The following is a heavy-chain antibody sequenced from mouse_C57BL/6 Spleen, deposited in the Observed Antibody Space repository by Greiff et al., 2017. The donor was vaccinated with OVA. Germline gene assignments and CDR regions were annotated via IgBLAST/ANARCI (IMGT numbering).Heavy chain of an antibody. J-gene: IGHJ3*01. Sequence: EVKLQQSGPGLVKPSQSLSLTCSVTGYSITSGYYWNWIRQFPGNKLEWMGYISYDGSNNYNPSLKNRISITRDTSKNQFFLKLNSVTTEDTATYYCAREGGYYVGFAYWGQGTLVTVSA. CDR3: AREGGYYVGFAY. CDR2: ISYDGSN. CDR1: GYSITSGYY. D-gene: IGHD2-3*01. V-gene: IGHV3-6*01.